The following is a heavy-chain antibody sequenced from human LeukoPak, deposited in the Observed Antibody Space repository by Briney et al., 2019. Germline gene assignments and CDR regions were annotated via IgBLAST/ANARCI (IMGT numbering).Heavy chain of an antibody. CDR3: ARARRDFWSGYYPYYYYYYVDV. CDR1: GFTFSSYW. J-gene: IGHJ6*03. V-gene: IGHV3-7*01. CDR2: IKQDGSEK. D-gene: IGHD3-3*01. Sequence: GESLKISCAASGFTFSSYWMSWVRQAPGKGLEWVANIKQDGSEKYYVDSVKGRFTISRDNAKNSLYLQMNSLRAEDTAVYYCARARRDFWSGYYPYYYYYYVDVWGKGTTVTVSS.